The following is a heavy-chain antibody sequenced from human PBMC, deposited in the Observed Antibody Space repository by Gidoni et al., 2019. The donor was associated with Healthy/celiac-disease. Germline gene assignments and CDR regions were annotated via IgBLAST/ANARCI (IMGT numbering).Heavy chain of an antibody. CDR3: ARHVYGGNWDAFDI. V-gene: IGHV5-51*01. D-gene: IGHD1-20*01. CDR1: GFSCTSYW. Sequence: VQLLQSGAEAKMPGESLRISCNGSGFSCTSYWIGWVRQMPGKGLEWMGIIYPGASDTRYSPSFQGHVTISADKSISTAYLQWSSLKASDTAMYYCARHVYGGNWDAFDIGGQGTMVTVAS. J-gene: IGHJ3*02. CDR2: IYPGASDT.